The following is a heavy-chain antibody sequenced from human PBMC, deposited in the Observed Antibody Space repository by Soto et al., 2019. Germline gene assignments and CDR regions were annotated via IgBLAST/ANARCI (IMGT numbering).Heavy chain of an antibody. Sequence: PGGSLRLSCGASGFTFTTFGMHWVRQAPGKGLEWVAVMWFDGANKYYADSVKGRFTISRDDSKITLYLQINSLRAEDTAVYYCARWGDRKGGAFDISDQGTMVTVSS. CDR3: ARWGDRKGGAFDI. V-gene: IGHV3-33*01. CDR2: MWFDGANK. CDR1: GFTFTTFG. J-gene: IGHJ3*02. D-gene: IGHD2-21*02.